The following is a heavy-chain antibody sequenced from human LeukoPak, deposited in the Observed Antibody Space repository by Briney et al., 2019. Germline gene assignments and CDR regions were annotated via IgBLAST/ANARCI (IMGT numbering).Heavy chain of an antibody. V-gene: IGHV3-30*04. D-gene: IGHD3-22*01. Sequence: GRSLRLSCAASGFTFSSYAMHWVREAPGKGLEWVAVISYDGSNKYYADSVKGRFTISRDNAKNSLYLQMNSLRAEDTALYYCARVNFYYDSSGYPYHDAFDIWGQGTMVTVSS. CDR3: ARVNFYYDSSGYPYHDAFDI. CDR2: ISYDGSNK. CDR1: GFTFSSYA. J-gene: IGHJ3*02.